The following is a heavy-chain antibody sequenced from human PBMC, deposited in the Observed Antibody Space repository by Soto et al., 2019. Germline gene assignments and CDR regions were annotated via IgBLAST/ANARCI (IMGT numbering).Heavy chain of an antibody. J-gene: IGHJ4*02. V-gene: IGHV3-74*01. CDR1: GFTFSSYW. CDR2: INSDGSST. CDR3: ARVRGDGYNPFDY. D-gene: IGHD5-12*01. Sequence: GGSLRLSCVASGFTFSSYWMHWVRQAPGKGLVWVSRINSDGSSTSYADSVKGRFTISRDNAKNTLYLQMNSLRAEDTAVYYCARVRGDGYNPFDYWGQGTLVTVSS.